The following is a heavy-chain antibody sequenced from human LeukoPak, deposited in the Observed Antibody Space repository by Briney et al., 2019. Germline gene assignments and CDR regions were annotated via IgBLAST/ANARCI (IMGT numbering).Heavy chain of an antibody. Sequence: GGSLRLSCAASGFTFSSYEMNWVRQAPGKGLEWVSYISSSGSTIYYADSVKGRFTISRDNSKNTLYLQMNSLRAEDTAVYYCAKGGGSGSYYNPHWYFDLWGRSTLVTVSS. D-gene: IGHD3-10*01. J-gene: IGHJ2*01. CDR2: ISSSGSTI. CDR1: GFTFSSYE. CDR3: AKGGGSGSYYNPHWYFDL. V-gene: IGHV3-48*03.